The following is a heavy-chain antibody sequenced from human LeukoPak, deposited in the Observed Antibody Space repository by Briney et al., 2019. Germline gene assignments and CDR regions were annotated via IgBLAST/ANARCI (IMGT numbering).Heavy chain of an antibody. CDR2: INPSGGST. CDR3: ARARGYCSSTSCYAANNYFDY. D-gene: IGHD2-2*01. Sequence: ASVKVSCKASGYTFTSYGISWVRQAPGQGLEWMGIINPSGGSTSYAQKFQGRVTMTRDTSTSTAYMELSSLRSEDTAVYYCARARGYCSSTSCYAANNYFDYWGQGTLVTVSS. V-gene: IGHV1-46*01. CDR1: GYTFTSYG. J-gene: IGHJ4*02.